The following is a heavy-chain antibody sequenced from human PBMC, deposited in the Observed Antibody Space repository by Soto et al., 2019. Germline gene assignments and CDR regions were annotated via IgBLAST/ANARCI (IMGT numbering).Heavy chain of an antibody. J-gene: IGHJ3*02. CDR3: ARDGWGWLQPGHDVFDI. D-gene: IGHD2-21*01. CDR1: DGNIISYD. V-gene: IGHV4-59*01. CDR2: IYYSGST. Sequence: SETKSLTSTVSDGNIISYDWSWIRQKPGKGLEWIGYIYYSGSTNYNPSLKSRLTISVDTSKNHFSLKLSSVTAADTAVYYCARDGWGWLQPGHDVFDIWGQGTMVTVSS.